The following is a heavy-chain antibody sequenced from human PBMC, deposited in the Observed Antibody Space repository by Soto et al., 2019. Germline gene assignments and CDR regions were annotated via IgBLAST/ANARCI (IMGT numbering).Heavy chain of an antibody. CDR3: AKIYGGIFDY. D-gene: IGHD4-17*01. V-gene: IGHV3-23*01. J-gene: IGHJ4*02. Sequence: AISGGGGSTYYADSVKGRFTISRDNSKNTLYLQMNSLRAEDTAVYYCAKIYGGIFDYWGQGTLVTVSS. CDR2: ISGGGGST.